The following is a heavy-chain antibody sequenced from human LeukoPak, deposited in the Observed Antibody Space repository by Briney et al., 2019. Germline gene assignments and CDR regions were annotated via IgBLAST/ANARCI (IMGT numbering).Heavy chain of an antibody. CDR3: AKDEGQLAPARKAGAFDI. CDR1: GFTFSSYA. CDR2: ISGSGGST. Sequence: GGSLRLSCAASGFTFSSYAMSWVRQAPGKGLEWVSAISGSGGSTYYADSVKGRFTISRDNSKNTLYPQMNSLRAEDTAVYYCAKDEGQLAPARKAGAFDIWGQGTMVTVSS. D-gene: IGHD6-13*01. J-gene: IGHJ3*02. V-gene: IGHV3-23*01.